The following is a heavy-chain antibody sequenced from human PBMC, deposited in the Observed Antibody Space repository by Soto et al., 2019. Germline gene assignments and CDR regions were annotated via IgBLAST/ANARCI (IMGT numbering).Heavy chain of an antibody. CDR2: IYYSGST. Sequence: SETLSLTCTVSGGSISSGGYYWSWIRQHPGKGLEWIGYIYYSGSTYYNPSLKSRVTISVDTSKNQFSLKLSSVTAADTAVYYCASGLRMATPRGDDAFDIWGQGTMVTVSS. J-gene: IGHJ3*02. D-gene: IGHD5-12*01. V-gene: IGHV4-31*03. CDR1: GGSISSGGYY. CDR3: ASGLRMATPRGDDAFDI.